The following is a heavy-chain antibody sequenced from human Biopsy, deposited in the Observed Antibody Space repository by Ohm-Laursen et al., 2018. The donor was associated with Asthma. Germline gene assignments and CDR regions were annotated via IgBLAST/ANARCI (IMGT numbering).Heavy chain of an antibody. CDR1: GYTFNSAG. Sequence: ESSVKVSCKTSGYTFNSAGITWVRQAPGQVLEWMGWISVYNGNTKVAQKLQDRVTMITDTSTSTAYMELRSLRSDDTAVYFCARAVDYSHYYGIDVWGQGTTVTVS. CDR3: ARAVDYSHYYGIDV. V-gene: IGHV1-18*01. D-gene: IGHD3-10*01. CDR2: ISVYNGNT. J-gene: IGHJ6*02.